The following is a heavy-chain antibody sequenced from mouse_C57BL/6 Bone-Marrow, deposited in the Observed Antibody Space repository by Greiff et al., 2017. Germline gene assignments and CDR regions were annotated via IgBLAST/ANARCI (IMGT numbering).Heavy chain of an antibody. V-gene: IGHV1-55*01. D-gene: IGHD3-2*02. J-gene: IGHJ4*01. CDR1: GYTFTSYW. CDR2: IYPGSGST. Sequence: QAQLQQPGAELVKPGASVKMSCQASGYTFTSYWITCVKQRPGQGLEWIGDIYPGSGSTNYNETFKSKATLTVDTSSSTAYMQLSSLASEDSAVYYCAREDSSGFIYYAMGYWGQVTSVTVSS. CDR3: AREDSSGFIYYAMGY.